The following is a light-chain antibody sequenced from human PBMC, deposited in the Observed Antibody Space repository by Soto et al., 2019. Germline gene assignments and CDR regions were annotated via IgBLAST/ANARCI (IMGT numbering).Light chain of an antibody. V-gene: IGKV1-27*01. CDR1: HAISNY. CDR3: QKYNSAPPT. Sequence: DIQMTQSPSSLSASVGDRVTSTCWASHAISNYLAWYQQKPGKVPKLLIYAASTLQSGVPSRFSGSGSGTDFTLTISSLQPEDVATYYCQKYNSAPPTFGGGTKVEIK. J-gene: IGKJ4*01. CDR2: AAS.